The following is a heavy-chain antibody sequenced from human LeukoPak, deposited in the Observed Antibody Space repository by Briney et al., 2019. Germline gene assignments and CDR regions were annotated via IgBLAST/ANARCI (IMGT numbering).Heavy chain of an antibody. Sequence: ASVKVSRKASGYTFTSYDINWVRQATGQGLEWMGWMNPNSGNTGYAQKFQGRVTITRNTSISTAYMELSSLRSEDTAVYYCARGGRGVSMVRGVIFYYMDVWGKGTTVTVS. CDR1: GYTFTSYD. CDR2: MNPNSGNT. CDR3: ARGGRGVSMVRGVIFYYMDV. D-gene: IGHD3-10*01. J-gene: IGHJ6*03. V-gene: IGHV1-8*03.